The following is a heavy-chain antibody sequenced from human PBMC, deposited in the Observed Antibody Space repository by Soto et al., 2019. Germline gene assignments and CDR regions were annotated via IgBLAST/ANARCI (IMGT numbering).Heavy chain of an antibody. CDR3: ARDWQGDFDY. V-gene: IGHV3-21*01. J-gene: IGHJ4*02. CDR2: ISCSTTYI. Sequence: PGGSLRLSCAASGFTFSSYAMSWVRQAPGKGLEWVSSISCSTTYIYYADSVKGRFTISRDNAKNTLYLQMNSLRAEDTAVYFCARDWQGDFDYWGQGTLVTSPQ. CDR1: GFTFSSYA.